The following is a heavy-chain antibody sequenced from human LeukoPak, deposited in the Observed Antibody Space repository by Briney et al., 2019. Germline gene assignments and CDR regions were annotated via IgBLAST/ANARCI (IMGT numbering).Heavy chain of an antibody. D-gene: IGHD3-3*01. V-gene: IGHV3-23*01. CDR1: GFTFSSYA. Sequence: GGSLRLSCAASGFTFSSYAMNWVRQVPGKGLEWVSGITHTGGNTYYADSVKGRFTISRDNSKNTLYLQMNSLRAEDTAVYYCAKDQLGVVIPFTSNWFDPWGQGTLVTVSS. CDR3: AKDQLGVVIPFTSNWFDP. CDR2: ITHTGGNT. J-gene: IGHJ5*02.